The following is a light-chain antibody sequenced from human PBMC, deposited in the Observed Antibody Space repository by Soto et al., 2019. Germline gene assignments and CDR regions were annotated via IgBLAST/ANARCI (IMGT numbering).Light chain of an antibody. CDR2: AAA. V-gene: IGKV1-12*01. J-gene: IGKJ1*01. Sequence: DIQMTQSPSSVSASVGDRVTIVCRASQDISTWLAWYQQRSGNAPKLLIYAAAGLQSGVPSRFSGSGSGTDFTLTINSLQPEDFATYFCQQSYSDQWTFGQGTKVESK. CDR3: QQSYSDQWT. CDR1: QDISTW.